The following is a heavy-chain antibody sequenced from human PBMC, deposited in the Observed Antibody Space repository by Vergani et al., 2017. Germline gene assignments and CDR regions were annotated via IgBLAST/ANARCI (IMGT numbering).Heavy chain of an antibody. CDR3: ARHTTYTDS. CDR1: EYSFGNYW. V-gene: IGHV5-51*01. J-gene: IGHJ4*02. D-gene: IGHD1-1*01. CDR2: IYPADSDT. Sequence: EVELVQSGPEMRKPGESLKISCKGSEYSFGNYWIVWVRERPGKGLVWMGIIYPADSDTRYSPSFQGQVTISADKSISTAFLRWDSLKASDTALYYCARHTTYTDSWGQGTLVTVSS.